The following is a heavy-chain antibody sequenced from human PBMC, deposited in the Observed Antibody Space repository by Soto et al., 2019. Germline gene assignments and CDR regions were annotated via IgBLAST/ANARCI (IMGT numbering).Heavy chain of an antibody. V-gene: IGHV4-39*01. J-gene: IGHJ2*01. CDR1: GGSISSSSYY. Sequence: QLQLQESGPGLVKPSETLSLTCTVSGGSISSSSYYWGWIRQPPGKGLEFIGSIYYSGSTYYNPSLRSRVTISLDTSKNQSSLKLSSVTAADTAVYYCARGYCSSTSCYATGYFDLWGRGTLVTVSS. CDR2: IYYSGST. CDR3: ARGYCSSTSCYATGYFDL. D-gene: IGHD2-2*01.